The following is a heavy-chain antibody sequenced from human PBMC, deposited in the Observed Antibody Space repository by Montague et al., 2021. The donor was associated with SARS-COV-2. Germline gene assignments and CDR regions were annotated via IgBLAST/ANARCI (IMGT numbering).Heavy chain of an antibody. D-gene: IGHD3-9*01. Sequence: SLRLSCAASGFTFSSYEMNWVRQAPGKGLEWVSYISSSGSTIYYADSVEGRFTISRDNAKNSLYLQMNSLRAEDTAVYYCARVEGWTDYYDILTGYSRNFDCWGQGTLVTVSS. CDR1: GFTFSSYE. V-gene: IGHV3-48*03. CDR3: ARVEGWTDYYDILTGYSRNFDC. CDR2: ISSSGSTI. J-gene: IGHJ4*02.